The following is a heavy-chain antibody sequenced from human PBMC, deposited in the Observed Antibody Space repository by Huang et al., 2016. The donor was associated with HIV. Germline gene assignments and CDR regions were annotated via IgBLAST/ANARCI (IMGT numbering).Heavy chain of an antibody. CDR2: IKDVDAT. CDR1: GGSFTGNY. CDR3: ARQRTILDWLLGMDV. D-gene: IGHD3-9*01. Sequence: QMQLQQWGAGLLKPSETLSLTCYVHGGSFTGNYLSWIGQSPGKGLEWLGEIKDVDATNCDPSLKGRRSISLDKSKRQLSLNLKSVTAADTGVYYCARQRTILDWLLGMDVWGQGTTVIVSS. J-gene: IGHJ6*02. V-gene: IGHV4-34*01.